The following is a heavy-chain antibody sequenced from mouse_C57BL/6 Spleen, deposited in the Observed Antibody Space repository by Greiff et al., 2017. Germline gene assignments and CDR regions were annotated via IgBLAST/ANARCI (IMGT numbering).Heavy chain of an antibody. CDR3: ARDPNYYGSSFGWYFDV. J-gene: IGHJ1*03. CDR1: GFTFSDYY. D-gene: IGHD1-1*01. V-gene: IGHV5-16*01. CDR2: INYDGSST. Sequence: EVKVVESEGGLVQPGSSMKLSCTASGFTFSDYYMAWVRQVPEKGLEWVANINYDGSSTYYLDSLKSRFIISRDNAKNILYLQMSSLKSEDTATYYCARDPNYYGSSFGWYFDVWGTGTTVTVSS.